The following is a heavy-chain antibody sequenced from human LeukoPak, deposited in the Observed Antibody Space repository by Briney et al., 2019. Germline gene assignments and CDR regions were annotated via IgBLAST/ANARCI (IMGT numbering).Heavy chain of an antibody. D-gene: IGHD4-17*01. Sequence: ASVKLCCNSSGYTFPDYYIHWVRQAPGQGLEWIEVINHNSGGTHYAQIFHGRVNVTRDTSISTVYLEMIRLSADDTADYYCARKGRIYGDYDYWGRGTLVTVSS. V-gene: IGHV1-2*02. J-gene: IGHJ4*02. CDR1: GYTFPDYY. CDR2: INHNSGGT. CDR3: ARKGRIYGDYDY.